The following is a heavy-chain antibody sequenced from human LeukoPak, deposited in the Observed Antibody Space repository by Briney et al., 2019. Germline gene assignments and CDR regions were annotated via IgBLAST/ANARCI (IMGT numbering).Heavy chain of an antibody. Sequence: GGSLRLSCAASGFTFSSYAMSWVRQAPGKGLEWVSAISGSGGSTYYADSVKGRFTIYRDNSKNTLYLQMNSLRAEDTAVYYCAKVESSSSCFDYWGQGTLVTVSS. J-gene: IGHJ4*02. CDR1: GFTFSSYA. V-gene: IGHV3-23*01. D-gene: IGHD6-6*01. CDR3: AKVESSSSCFDY. CDR2: ISGSGGST.